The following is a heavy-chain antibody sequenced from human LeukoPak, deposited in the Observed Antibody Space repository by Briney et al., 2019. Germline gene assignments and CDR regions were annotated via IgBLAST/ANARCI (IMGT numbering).Heavy chain of an antibody. CDR2: FYYSGST. J-gene: IGHJ4*02. D-gene: IGHD3-10*01. CDR1: GGSVTTGYYY. V-gene: IGHV4-39*01. Sequence: SETLSLTCTVSGGSVTTGYYYWGWIRQPPGKALEWIGSFYYSGSTYYNPSLQSRVTISVDTSKTQFSLRLNSVTAADTAVCYCARFYYGSGSYVSNFDYWGQGTLVTASS. CDR3: ARFYYGSGSYVSNFDY.